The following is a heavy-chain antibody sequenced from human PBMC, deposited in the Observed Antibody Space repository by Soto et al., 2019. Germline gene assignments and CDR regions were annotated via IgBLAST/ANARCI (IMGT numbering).Heavy chain of an antibody. CDR2: ISSSSSSYT. J-gene: IGHJ5*02. Sequence: GGSLRLSCAASGFTFSDYYMSWIRQAPGKGLEWVSYISSSSSSYTNYADSVKGRFTISRDNAKNSLYLQMNSLRAEDTAVYYCARAYDYGVYNWYDPWGQGTLVTVSS. CDR3: ARAYDYGVYNWYDP. V-gene: IGHV3-11*06. D-gene: IGHD4-17*01. CDR1: GFTFSDYY.